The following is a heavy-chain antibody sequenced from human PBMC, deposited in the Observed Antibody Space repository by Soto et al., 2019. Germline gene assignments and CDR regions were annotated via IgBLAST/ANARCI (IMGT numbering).Heavy chain of an antibody. J-gene: IGHJ4*02. Sequence: EVQLVESGGGLVRPGGSLRLSCAASGFTFSRYDIHWVRQATGKGLEWVSAIGSAGDTHYAGSVKGRFTISRENAKTSSYLQMNSLRAEDTAVYYCARPIYGDYAFDSCGQGTLVTVSS. CDR1: GFTFSRYD. CDR3: ARPIYGDYAFDS. D-gene: IGHD4-17*01. V-gene: IGHV3-13*01. CDR2: IGSAGDT.